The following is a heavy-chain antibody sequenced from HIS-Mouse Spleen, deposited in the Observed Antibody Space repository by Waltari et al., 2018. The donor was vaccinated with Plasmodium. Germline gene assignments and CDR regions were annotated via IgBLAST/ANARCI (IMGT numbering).Heavy chain of an antibody. Sequence: QLQLQESGPGLVKPSETLSLTCTVSGGSISSSSYYWGWIRQPPGKGLEWIGSSYYSGSTYYNPSLKSRVTISVDTSKNQFSLKLGSVTAADTAVYYCARRGGSYYYFDYWGQGTLVTVSS. J-gene: IGHJ4*02. CDR2: SYYSGST. D-gene: IGHD1-26*01. V-gene: IGHV4-39*01. CDR3: ARRGGSYYYFDY. CDR1: GGSISSSSYY.